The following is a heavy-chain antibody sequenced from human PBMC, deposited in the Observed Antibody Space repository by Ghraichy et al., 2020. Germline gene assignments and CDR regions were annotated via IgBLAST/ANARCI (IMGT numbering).Heavy chain of an antibody. CDR3: AREFVPAAMGFHWFDP. CDR2: IYYSGST. CDR1: GGSISSGGYY. V-gene: IGHV4-31*03. Sequence: SETLSLTCTVSGGSISSGGYYWSWIRQHPGKGLEWIGYIYYSGSTYYNPSLKSRVTISVDTSKNQFSLKLSSVTAADTAVYYCAREFVPAAMGFHWFDPWGQGTLVTVSS. D-gene: IGHD2-2*01. J-gene: IGHJ5*02.